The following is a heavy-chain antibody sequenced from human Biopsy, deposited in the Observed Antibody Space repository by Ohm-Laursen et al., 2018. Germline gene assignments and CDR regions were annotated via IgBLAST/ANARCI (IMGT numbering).Heavy chain of an antibody. J-gene: IGHJ3*02. Sequence: SLRLSCSASGFRFDNTGMHWVRQGPGKGLEWVAGISWSSDSITYAKSVTGRFTISRDNGENSLYLEMNSLRPEDTALYYCTKNTQWEGSGYLDAFHIWGHGAMVTVSS. CDR1: GFRFDNTG. CDR3: TKNTQWEGSGYLDAFHI. D-gene: IGHD3-22*01. V-gene: IGHV3-9*01. CDR2: ISWSSDSI.